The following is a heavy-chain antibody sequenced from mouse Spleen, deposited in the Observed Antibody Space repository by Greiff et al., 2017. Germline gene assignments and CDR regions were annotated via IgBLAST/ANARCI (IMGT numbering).Heavy chain of an antibody. CDR3: ARRSDSFYAMDY. CDR2: ISSGSSTI. J-gene: IGHJ4*01. D-gene: IGHD2-4*01. V-gene: IGHV5-17*01. Sequence: EVKLVESGGGLVKPGGSLKLSCAASGFTFSDYGMHWVRQAPEKGLEWVAYISSGSSTIYYADTVKGRFTISRDNAKNTLFLQMTSLRSEDTAMYYCARRSDSFYAMDYWGQGTSVTVSS. CDR1: GFTFSDYG.